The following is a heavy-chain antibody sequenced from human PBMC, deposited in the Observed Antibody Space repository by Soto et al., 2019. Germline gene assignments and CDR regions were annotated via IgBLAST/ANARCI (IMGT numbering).Heavy chain of an antibody. CDR1: GDSISSYY. CDR2: IYTRGST. J-gene: IGHJ2*01. V-gene: IGHV4-4*07. CDR3: ARGYWYFDL. Sequence: QVQLQESGPGLVKSSETLSVTCHVSGDSISSYYWSWIRQPAGKGLEWIGRIYTRGSTNYNPSLKRPGTMATDTSKNQFPLKLSSVTAADTAVYYCARGYWYFDLWGRGTLVTVSS.